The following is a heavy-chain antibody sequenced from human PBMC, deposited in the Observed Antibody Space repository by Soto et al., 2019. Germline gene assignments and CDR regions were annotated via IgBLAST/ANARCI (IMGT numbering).Heavy chain of an antibody. CDR3: ARDSKATAKYYYYYYGMDV. J-gene: IGHJ6*02. CDR2: INPNSGGT. V-gene: IGHV1-2*04. D-gene: IGHD5-12*01. Sequence: GASVKVSCKASGYTFTGYYMHWVRQAPGQGLEWMGWINPNSGGTNYAQKFQGWVTMTRDTSISTAYMELSRLRSDDTAVYYCARDSKATAKYYYYYYGMDVWGQGTTVTVSS. CDR1: GYTFTGYY.